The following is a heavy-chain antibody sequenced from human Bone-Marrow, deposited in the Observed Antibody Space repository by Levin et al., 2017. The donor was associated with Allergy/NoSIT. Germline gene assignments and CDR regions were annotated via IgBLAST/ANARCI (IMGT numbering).Heavy chain of an antibody. CDR3: TRSGNHDL. V-gene: IGHV3-48*01. Sequence: QAGGSLRLSCAASGFTFSDWYMNWVRQAPGKGLEWIASINTSGGNRFYADSVRGRFTISRDNAKNSLFLQMDSLRADDTAVYLCTRSGNHDLWGQGTLLTVSS. CDR1: GFTFSDWY. J-gene: IGHJ5*02. CDR2: INTSGGNR. D-gene: IGHD6-25*01.